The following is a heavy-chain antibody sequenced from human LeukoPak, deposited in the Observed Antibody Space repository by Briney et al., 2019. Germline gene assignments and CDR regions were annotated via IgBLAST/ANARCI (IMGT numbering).Heavy chain of an antibody. D-gene: IGHD3-22*01. Sequence: GGSLRLSCAASGFIFDNNGMSWVRQTPGKGLEWVSGINWNGGSIGYADSVKGRFTISRDNAKNSLYLQMNSLRAEDTALYYCARDPSRRYDSSGYYQYFDYWGQGTLVTVSS. CDR2: INWNGGSI. J-gene: IGHJ4*02. CDR1: GFIFDNNG. V-gene: IGHV3-20*04. CDR3: ARDPSRRYDSSGYYQYFDY.